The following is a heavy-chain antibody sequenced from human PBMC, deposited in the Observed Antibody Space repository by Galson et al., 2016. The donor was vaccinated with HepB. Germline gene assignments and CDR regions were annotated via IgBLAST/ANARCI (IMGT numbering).Heavy chain of an antibody. V-gene: IGHV1-3*01. CDR1: GYTFTSYG. J-gene: IGHJ4*02. CDR3: ARETSGWYLG. CDR2: INGGNGDT. D-gene: IGHD6-19*01. Sequence: SVKVSCKASGYTFTSYGTSWVRQAPGQGLEWMGWINGGNGDTKYSQKFQDRVTITRDTSASTAYMEVNSLRSGDTAVYYCARETSGWYLGWGQGTLVIVSS.